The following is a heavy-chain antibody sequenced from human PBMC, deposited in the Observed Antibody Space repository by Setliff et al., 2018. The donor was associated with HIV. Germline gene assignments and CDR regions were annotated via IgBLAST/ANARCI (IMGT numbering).Heavy chain of an antibody. V-gene: IGHV1-2*02. Sequence: ASVKVSCKASGYTFTGYYMHWVRQAPGQGLEWMGIINPAGNPTSYAQKFQGRLTMTRDTSISTAYMEVSRLRSDDTAVYYCARDHCSSSGCYEYSYYGMDVWGQGTTVTVSS. J-gene: IGHJ6*02. D-gene: IGHD2-2*01. CDR2: INPAGNPT. CDR1: GYTFTGYY. CDR3: ARDHCSSSGCYEYSYYGMDV.